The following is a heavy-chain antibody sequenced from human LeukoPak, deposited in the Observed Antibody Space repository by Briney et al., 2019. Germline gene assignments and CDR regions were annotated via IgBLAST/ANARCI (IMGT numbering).Heavy chain of an antibody. CDR3: AKDHLYCGGDCYSGTADY. J-gene: IGHJ4*02. Sequence: GGSLRLSCAASGFTVSSNYMSWVRQAPGKGLEWVSVIYSGGSTYYADSVKGRFTISRDNSKNTLYLQMNSLRAEDTAVYYCAKDHLYCGGDCYSGTADYWGQGTLVTVSS. CDR1: GFTVSSNY. CDR2: IYSGGST. D-gene: IGHD2-21*02. V-gene: IGHV3-53*01.